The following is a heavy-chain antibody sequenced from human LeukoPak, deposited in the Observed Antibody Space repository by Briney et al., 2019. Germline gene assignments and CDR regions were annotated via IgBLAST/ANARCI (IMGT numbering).Heavy chain of an antibody. CDR1: GFTFSSYE. CDR2: ISSSGSTI. CDR3: ARGSGYDPNFDY. Sequence: GGSLRLSCAASGFTFSSYEMNWVRQAPGKGREWVSYISSSGSTIYYADSVKGRFTISRDNAKNSLYLQMNSLRAEDTAVYYCARGSGYDPNFDYWGQGTLVTVSS. D-gene: IGHD5-12*01. J-gene: IGHJ4*02. V-gene: IGHV3-48*03.